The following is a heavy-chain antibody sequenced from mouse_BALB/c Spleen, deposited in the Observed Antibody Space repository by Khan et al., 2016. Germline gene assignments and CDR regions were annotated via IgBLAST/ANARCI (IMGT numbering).Heavy chain of an antibody. CDR2: IWSDGST. CDR3: ARRDDGGGAMDY. Sequence: QVQLKQSGPGLVAPSQSLSITCTVSGFSLTSYGVHWVRQPPGKGLEWLVVIWSDGSTTYNSALNSRLSTSKDNSKSQVFLKMNSLQTDDTAMYYCARRDDGGGAMDYWGQGTAVTVSS. CDR1: GFSLTSYG. J-gene: IGHJ4*01. V-gene: IGHV2-6*02. D-gene: IGHD2-3*01.